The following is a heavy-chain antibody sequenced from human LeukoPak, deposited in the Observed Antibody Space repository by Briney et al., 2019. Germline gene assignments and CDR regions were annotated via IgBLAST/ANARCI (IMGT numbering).Heavy chain of an antibody. J-gene: IGHJ5*02. Sequence: ASVKVSCKASGGTFSSYAISWVRQAPGQGLEWMGGIIPIFGTANYAQKFQGRVTITADESTSTAYMEPSSLRSEDTAVYYCAREFGGGNGNWFDPWGQGTLVTVSS. CDR2: IIPIFGTA. V-gene: IGHV1-69*01. D-gene: IGHD4-23*01. CDR3: AREFGGGNGNWFDP. CDR1: GGTFSSYA.